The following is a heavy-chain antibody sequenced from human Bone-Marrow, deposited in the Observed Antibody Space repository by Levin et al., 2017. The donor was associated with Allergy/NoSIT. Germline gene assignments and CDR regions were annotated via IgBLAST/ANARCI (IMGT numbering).Heavy chain of an antibody. Sequence: SQTLSLTCTVSGGSVSSSNHYWSWIRQPPGRGLEWIGHIDYSGGTNYIPSLNSRVTISVDTSRNQFSLKLRSVTVADTAVYYCANGEGGRDDDGYFFYYGMAVWGQGTTVTVSS. CDR1: GGSVSSSNHY. V-gene: IGHV4-61*01. D-gene: IGHD5-24*01. J-gene: IGHJ6*02. CDR3: ANGEGGRDDDGYFFYYGMAV. CDR2: IDYSGGT.